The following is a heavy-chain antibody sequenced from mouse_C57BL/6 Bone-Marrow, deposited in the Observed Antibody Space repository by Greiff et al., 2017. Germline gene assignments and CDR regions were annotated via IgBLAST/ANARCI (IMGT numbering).Heavy chain of an antibody. D-gene: IGHD4-1*02. Sequence: QVQLQQPGAELVMPGASVKLSCKASGYTFTSYWMHWVKQRPGQGLEWIGEIDPSDSYTNYTQKFKGKSTLTVDKSSSTAYMQLSSLTSEDSAVYYCATTGFDYWGQGTTLTVSS. CDR2: IDPSDSYT. J-gene: IGHJ2*01. CDR3: ATTGFDY. CDR1: GYTFTSYW. V-gene: IGHV1-69*01.